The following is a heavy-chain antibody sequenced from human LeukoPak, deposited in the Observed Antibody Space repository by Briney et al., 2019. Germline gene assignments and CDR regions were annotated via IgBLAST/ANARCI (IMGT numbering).Heavy chain of an antibody. CDR2: INASGRT. Sequence: PSETLSLTCTVSGGSISSYYWSWIRQPPGKGLEWIGRINASGRTNYNPSLKSRVTMSIDTSKNQFSLKVNSVTAADTAFYYCAREYGDFDYWGQGTLVTVSS. J-gene: IGHJ4*02. D-gene: IGHD4-17*01. V-gene: IGHV4-4*07. CDR1: GGSISSYY. CDR3: AREYGDFDY.